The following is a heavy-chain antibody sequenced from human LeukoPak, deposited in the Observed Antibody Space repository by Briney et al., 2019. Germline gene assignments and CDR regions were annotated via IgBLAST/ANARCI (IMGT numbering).Heavy chain of an antibody. J-gene: IGHJ4*02. CDR1: RYTFTGYY. D-gene: IGHD2-15*01. CDR2: INPNSGGT. Sequence: ASVKVSCKASRYTFTGYYMHWVRQAPGQGLEWMGWINPNSGGTNYAQKFQGRVTMTRDTSISTAYMELSRLRSDDTAVYYCARVGASGYCSGGSCYSGSWGQGTLVTVSS. V-gene: IGHV1-2*02. CDR3: ARVGASGYCSGGSCYSGS.